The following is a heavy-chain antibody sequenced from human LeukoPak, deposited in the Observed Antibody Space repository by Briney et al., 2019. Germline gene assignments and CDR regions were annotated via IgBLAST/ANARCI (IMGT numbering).Heavy chain of an antibody. CDR3: ARASHYDPPNGIYDY. CDR2: ISSSSSTK. Sequence: PRGSLRLSCVASGFTFNSYSMNWVRQAPGKGLEWVSYISSSSSTKYYADSVKGRFTISRDNAKNSLYLQMNSLRAEDTAVYYCARASHYDPPNGIYDYWGQGTLVTVSS. J-gene: IGHJ4*02. CDR1: GFTFNSYS. V-gene: IGHV3-48*01. D-gene: IGHD3-3*01.